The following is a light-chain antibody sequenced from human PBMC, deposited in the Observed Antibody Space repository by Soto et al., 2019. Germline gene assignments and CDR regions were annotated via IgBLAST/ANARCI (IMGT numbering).Light chain of an antibody. J-gene: IGLJ2*01. CDR1: SSDVGGYNY. Sequence: QSALTQPASVSGSPVQSITISCTGTSSDVGGYNYVSWYQQHPGKAPKLMIYDVSNRPSGVSNRFSGSKSGNTASLTNSGLQAEDEADYYCSSYTSSSTVVFGGGTKLTVL. CDR2: DVS. V-gene: IGLV2-14*01. CDR3: SSYTSSSTVV.